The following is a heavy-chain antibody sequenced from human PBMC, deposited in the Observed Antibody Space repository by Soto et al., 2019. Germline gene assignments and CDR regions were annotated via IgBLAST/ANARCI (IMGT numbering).Heavy chain of an antibody. D-gene: IGHD5-18*01. J-gene: IGHJ5*02. Sequence: QVQLQESGPGLVKPSETLSLTCIVSGGSISGYYWSWIRQPAGKELEWIGRIYSDGPTNYKPSLKGRGTMSVDTSKKQISLKLTSVTAADTAMYYCARDRGYRSGSFGSWGQGVLVTVSS. V-gene: IGHV4-4*07. CDR1: GGSISGYY. CDR2: IYSDGPT. CDR3: ARDRGYRSGSFGS.